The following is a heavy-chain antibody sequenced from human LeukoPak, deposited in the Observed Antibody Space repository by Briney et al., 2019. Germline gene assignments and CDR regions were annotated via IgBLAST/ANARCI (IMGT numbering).Heavy chain of an antibody. V-gene: IGHV3-33*03. CDR3: AKDIKGYSGGWYFDY. J-gene: IGHJ4*02. Sequence: GGSLRLSCAASGFSFSSYGMHWVRQAPGKGLEWVAVIWSDGRNKFYADSVKGRFTISRDNSKNSLYLQMNSLRTEDTALYYCAKDIKGYSGGWYFDYWGQGTLVTVSS. D-gene: IGHD6-19*01. CDR1: GFSFSSYG. CDR2: IWSDGRNK.